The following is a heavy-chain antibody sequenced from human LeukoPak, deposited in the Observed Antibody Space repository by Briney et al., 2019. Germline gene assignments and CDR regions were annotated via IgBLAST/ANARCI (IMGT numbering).Heavy chain of an antibody. J-gene: IGHJ3*02. V-gene: IGHV4-59*01. Sequence: SETLSLTCTVSSGSISTYYWSWIRQPPGKGLEWLGYIYYTGHTKYNPSPESRVIISVDASKNQFSLKLNSVTAADTAVYYCARGYYDSSARPAFDIWGQGTMVTVSS. D-gene: IGHD3-22*01. CDR1: SGSISTYY. CDR3: ARGYYDSSARPAFDI. CDR2: IYYTGHT.